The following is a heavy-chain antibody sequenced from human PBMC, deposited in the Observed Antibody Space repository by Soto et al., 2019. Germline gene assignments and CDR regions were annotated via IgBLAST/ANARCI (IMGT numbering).Heavy chain of an antibody. CDR1: GFTFDDYA. D-gene: IGHD6-19*01. V-gene: IGHV3-9*01. J-gene: IGHJ3*02. CDR2: ISWNSGSI. Sequence: EVQLVESGGGLVQPGRSLRLSCAASGFTFDDYAMHWVRQAPGKGLEWVSGISWNSGSIGYADSVKGRFTISRDNAKNSLYLQMNSLRAEDTALYYCAGDSGWYAFDIWGQGTMVTVSS. CDR3: AGDSGWYAFDI.